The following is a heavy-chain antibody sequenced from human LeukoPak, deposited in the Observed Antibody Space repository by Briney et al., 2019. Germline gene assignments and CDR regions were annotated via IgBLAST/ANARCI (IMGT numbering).Heavy chain of an antibody. CDR1: GGSISSYY. D-gene: IGHD3-10*01. Sequence: SETLSLTCTVSGGSISSYYWSWIRQPPGKGLEWIGYIYYSGSTNYNPSLKSRVTISVDTSKNQFSLKLSSVTAADTAVYYCARTYGSGILEGSGGYFDLWGRGTLVTVSS. J-gene: IGHJ2*01. V-gene: IGHV4-59*01. CDR2: IYYSGST. CDR3: ARTYGSGILEGSGGYFDL.